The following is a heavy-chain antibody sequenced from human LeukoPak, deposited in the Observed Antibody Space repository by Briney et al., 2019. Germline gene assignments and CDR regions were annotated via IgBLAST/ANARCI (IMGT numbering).Heavy chain of an antibody. CDR2: IRISTYGATT. J-gene: IGHJ4*02. D-gene: IGHD1-1*01. V-gene: IGHV3-49*04. CDR1: GLPFSDYA. Sequence: GGSLRLSCTVSGLPFSDYAFSWVRQSPGKGLEWVGFIRISTYGATTEYSAPAKDRFTISRDDSRSLAYLQMNNIKMEDTAVYYCATHRLESHDIQFDYWGQGAPVIVSS. CDR3: ATHRLESHDIQFDY.